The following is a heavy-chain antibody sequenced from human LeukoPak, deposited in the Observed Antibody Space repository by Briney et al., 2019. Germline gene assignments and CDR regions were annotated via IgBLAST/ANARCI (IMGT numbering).Heavy chain of an antibody. Sequence: PGGSLRLSCAASGFTVSSNYMSWVRQAPGEGLEWVSVIYSGGSTYYADSVKGRFTISRDNSKNTLYLQMNSLRAEDTAVYYCARVHADRGGPGYFDYWGQGTLVTVSS. J-gene: IGHJ4*02. CDR1: GFTVSSNY. V-gene: IGHV3-53*01. CDR3: ARVHADRGGPGYFDY. CDR2: IYSGGST. D-gene: IGHD3-10*01.